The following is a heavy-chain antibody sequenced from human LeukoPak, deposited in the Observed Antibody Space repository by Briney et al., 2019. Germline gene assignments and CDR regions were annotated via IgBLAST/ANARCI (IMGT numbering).Heavy chain of an antibody. CDR3: AREQVWFGELLSYYYGMDV. V-gene: IGHV4-31*03. CDR2: IYHSGST. J-gene: IGHJ6*02. D-gene: IGHD3-10*01. CDR1: GGSISSGGYY. Sequence: PSQTLSLTCTVSGGSISSGGYYWSWIRQHPGKGLEWIGYIYHSGSTYYNPSLKSRVTISVDTSKNQFSLKLSSVTAADTAVYYCAREQVWFGELLSYYYGMDVWGQGTTVTVSS.